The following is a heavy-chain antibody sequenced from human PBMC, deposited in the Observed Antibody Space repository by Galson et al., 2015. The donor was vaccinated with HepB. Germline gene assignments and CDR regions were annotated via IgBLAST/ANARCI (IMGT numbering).Heavy chain of an antibody. CDR3: ARGNYGGD. J-gene: IGHJ4*02. CDR1: GFTFTAYW. D-gene: IGHD4-23*01. V-gene: IGHV3-7*03. Sequence: SLRLSCAASGFTFTAYWMNWVRQAPGKGLEWVANIKQDGSETHYVQSVKGRSTISRDNAKNSVFLQMNSLRAEDTAVYYCARGNYGGDWGQGTLVTVSS. CDR2: IKQDGSET.